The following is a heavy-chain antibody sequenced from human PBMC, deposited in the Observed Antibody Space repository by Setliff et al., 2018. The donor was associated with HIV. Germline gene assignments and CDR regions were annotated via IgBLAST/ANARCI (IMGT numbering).Heavy chain of an antibody. V-gene: IGHV4-59*08. Sequence: SETLSLTCAVSGGSISGSHWNWIRQSPGGGLEWIGYIYYSGSTNYNPSFKRRVTISVDTSKNQFPLKLSSVTAADTAVYYCARAPRYTAMVDWGQGTLVTVSS. J-gene: IGHJ4*02. CDR1: GGSISGSH. D-gene: IGHD5-18*01. CDR2: IYYSGST. CDR3: ARAPRYTAMVD.